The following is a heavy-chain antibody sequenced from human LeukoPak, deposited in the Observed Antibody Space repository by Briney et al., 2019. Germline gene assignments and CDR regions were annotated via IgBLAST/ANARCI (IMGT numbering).Heavy chain of an antibody. CDR2: ISSSSSYI. CDR3: ARDPGDGYNYFDY. Sequence: PGGSLRLSCAASGFTFSSYSMNWVRQAPGKGLEWVSSISSSSSYIYYADPVKGRFTISRDNAKNSLYLQMNSLRAEDTAVYYCARDPGDGYNYFDYWGQGTLVTVSS. CDR1: GFTFSSYS. J-gene: IGHJ4*02. D-gene: IGHD5-24*01. V-gene: IGHV3-21*01.